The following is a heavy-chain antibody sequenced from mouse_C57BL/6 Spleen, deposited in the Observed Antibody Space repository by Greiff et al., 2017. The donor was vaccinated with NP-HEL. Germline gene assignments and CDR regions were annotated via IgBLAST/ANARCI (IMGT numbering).Heavy chain of an antibody. CDR2: IDPSDSYT. Sequence: VQLQQPGAELVMPGASVKLSCKASGYTFTSYWMHWVKQRPGQGLEWIGEIDPSDSYTNYNQKFKGKATLTVDTSSSTAYMQLSSLTSEDSAVYYCASGLDSSGYWFAYWGQGTLVTVSA. CDR3: ASGLDSSGYWFAY. D-gene: IGHD3-2*02. J-gene: IGHJ3*01. V-gene: IGHV1-69*01. CDR1: GYTFTSYW.